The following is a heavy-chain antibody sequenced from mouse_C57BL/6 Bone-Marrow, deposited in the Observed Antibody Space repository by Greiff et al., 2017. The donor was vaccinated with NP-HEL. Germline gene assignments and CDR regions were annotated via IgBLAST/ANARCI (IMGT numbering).Heavy chain of an antibody. J-gene: IGHJ3*01. CDR2: IYPSDSET. V-gene: IGHV1-61*01. Sequence: QVQLKQPGAELVRPGSSVKLSCKASGYTFTSYWMDWVKQRPGQGLEWIGNIYPSDSETHYNQKFKDKATLTVDKSSSTAYMQLSSLTSEDSAVYYCARGAIYYDYSWFAYWGQGTLVTVSA. D-gene: IGHD2-4*01. CDR3: ARGAIYYDYSWFAY. CDR1: GYTFTSYW.